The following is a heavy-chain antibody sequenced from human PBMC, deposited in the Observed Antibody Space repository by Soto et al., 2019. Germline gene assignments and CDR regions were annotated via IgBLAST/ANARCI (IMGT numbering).Heavy chain of an antibody. V-gene: IGHV4-31*03. Sequence: SETLSLTCTVSGGSISSGGYYWSWFRQHPGKGLEWIGYIYYSGSTYYNPSLKSRVTISVDTSKNQFSLKLSSVTAADTALYYCARASGSGSYYNEGTWFDPWGQGTLVTVSS. D-gene: IGHD3-10*01. CDR1: GGSISSGGYY. CDR3: ARASGSGSYYNEGTWFDP. CDR2: IYYSGST. J-gene: IGHJ5*02.